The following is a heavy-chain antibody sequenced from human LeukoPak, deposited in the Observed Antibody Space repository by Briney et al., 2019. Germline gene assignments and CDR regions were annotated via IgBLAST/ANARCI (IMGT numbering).Heavy chain of an antibody. V-gene: IGHV6-1*01. CDR1: GDSVSSNSVT. CDR3: ARRLTQYDCFDP. Sequence: SQILSLTCAISGDSVSSNSVTWNWIRQSPSRGLEWLGRTYYRSTWYNDYGVSVRGRITVNPDTSKNQFSLHLNSVTPEDTAVYYCARRLTQYDCFDPWGQGILVTVSS. CDR2: TYYRSTWYN. D-gene: IGHD2-2*01. J-gene: IGHJ5*02.